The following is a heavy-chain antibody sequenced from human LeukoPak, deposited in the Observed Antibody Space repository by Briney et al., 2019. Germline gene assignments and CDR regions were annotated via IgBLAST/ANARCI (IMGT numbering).Heavy chain of an antibody. CDR3: ATEIGYCSSTSCYAGDYFDY. Sequence: SGGSLRLSCAASGFTFSSYWMQWVRQAPGKGLEWVANIKQDGSEKYYVDSVKGRFTISRDNAKNSLYLQMNSLRAEDTAVYYCATEIGYCSSTSCYAGDYFDYWGQGTLVTVSS. CDR1: GFTFSSYW. V-gene: IGHV3-7*03. J-gene: IGHJ4*02. D-gene: IGHD2-2*01. CDR2: IKQDGSEK.